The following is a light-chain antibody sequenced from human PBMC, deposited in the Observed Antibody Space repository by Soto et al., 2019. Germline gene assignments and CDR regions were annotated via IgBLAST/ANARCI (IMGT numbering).Light chain of an antibody. CDR1: QTVSSS. CDR2: EAS. CDR3: QQHTNWPLT. Sequence: EIVLTQSPATLSLSPGERATLSCRASQTVSSSLAWYQQKPGQAPRLRIYEASNRATGIPARFSGSGSGADFTLTISSLEPEDFALYYCQQHTNWPLTFGGGTKVDIK. J-gene: IGKJ4*01. V-gene: IGKV3-11*01.